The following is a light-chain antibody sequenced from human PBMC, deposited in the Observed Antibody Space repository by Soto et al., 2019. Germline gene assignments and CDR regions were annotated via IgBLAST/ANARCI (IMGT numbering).Light chain of an antibody. V-gene: IGKV1-33*01. CDR2: DAS. CDR3: QHYDNIPLT. J-gene: IGKJ4*01. CDR1: QDSSNY. Sequence: DIQMTQSPSSLSASVGDRVTITCQASQDSSNYLNWYQQKPGKAPKLLIYDASNLETGVPSRFSGSGSGTDFTFTISSLQPEDIATYYCQHYDNIPLTFGGGTKVEIK.